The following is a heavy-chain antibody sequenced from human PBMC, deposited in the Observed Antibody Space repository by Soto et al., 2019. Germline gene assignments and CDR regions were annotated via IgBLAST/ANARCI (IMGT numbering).Heavy chain of an antibody. V-gene: IGHV1-8*01. J-gene: IGHJ2*01. Sequence: QVQLVQSGAEVKKPGASVKVSCKASGYTFTSYDINWVRQATGQGLAWMGWMNPNSGNTGYAQKFQGRVTMTRNTSISTAYMELSSLRSEDTAVYYCARATEHVAGWYFDLWGRGTLVTVSS. CDR1: GYTFTSYD. CDR3: ARATEHVAGWYFDL. CDR2: MNPNSGNT. D-gene: IGHD6-19*01.